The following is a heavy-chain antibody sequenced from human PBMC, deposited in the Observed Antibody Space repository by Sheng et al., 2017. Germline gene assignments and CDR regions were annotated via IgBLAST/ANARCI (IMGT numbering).Heavy chain of an antibody. D-gene: IGHD4-17*01. J-gene: IGHJ5*02. CDR1: GFTFSSYG. CDR3: AKGRTVTGWFDP. V-gene: IGHV3-30*02. CDR2: IRYDGSNK. Sequence: QVQLVESGGGVVQPGGSLRLSCAASGFTFSSYGMHWVRQAPGKGLEWVAFIRYDGSNKYYADSVKGRFTISRDNSKNTLYLQMNSLRAEDTAVYYCAKGRTVTGWFDPWGQGTLVTVSS.